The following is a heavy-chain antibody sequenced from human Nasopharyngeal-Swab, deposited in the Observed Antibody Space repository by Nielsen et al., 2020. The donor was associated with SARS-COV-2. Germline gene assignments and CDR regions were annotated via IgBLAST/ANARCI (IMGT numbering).Heavy chain of an antibody. Sequence: GGSLRLSCAASGFTFSSYGMHWVRQAPGKGLEWVAVISYDGSNKYYADSVKGRFTISRDNSKNTLYLQMNSLRAEDTAVYYCARDSPALGVAFDYWGQGTLVTVSS. CDR3: ARDSPALGVAFDY. CDR1: GFTFSSYG. CDR2: ISYDGSNK. V-gene: IGHV3-30*03. J-gene: IGHJ4*02.